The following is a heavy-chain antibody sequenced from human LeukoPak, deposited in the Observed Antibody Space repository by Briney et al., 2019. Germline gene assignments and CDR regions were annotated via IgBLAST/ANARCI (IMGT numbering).Heavy chain of an antibody. CDR1: GFTFSSYA. Sequence: PGGSLRLSCAASGFTFSSYAMSWVRQAPGKGLEWVSAISGSGGSTYYADSVKGRFTISRDNSKNTLYLQMNSLRGEDTAVYYCAKDRKVTMVRGVWYYFDYWVQGTLVTVCS. CDR3: AKDRKVTMVRGVWYYFDY. V-gene: IGHV3-23*01. D-gene: IGHD3-10*01. J-gene: IGHJ4*02. CDR2: ISGSGGST.